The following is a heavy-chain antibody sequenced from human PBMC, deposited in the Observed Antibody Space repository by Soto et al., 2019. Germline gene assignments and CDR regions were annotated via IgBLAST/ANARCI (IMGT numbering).Heavy chain of an antibody. CDR3: ARGNDLYDY. CDR1: GFRFSDYY. J-gene: IGHJ4*02. CDR2: IRSSDNTR. V-gene: IGHV3-11*01. Sequence: GGSLRLSCAASGFRFSDYYMSWIRQAPGKGLEWVSYIRSSDNTRYYADSVKGRFTISRDNAKNSLYLQMNSLRAEDTAVYYCARGNDLYDYWGQGILVTVSS.